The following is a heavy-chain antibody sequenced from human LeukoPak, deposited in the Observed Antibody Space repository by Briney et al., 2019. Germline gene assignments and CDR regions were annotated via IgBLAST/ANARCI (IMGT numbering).Heavy chain of an antibody. J-gene: IGHJ4*02. CDR1: GYTFTGYY. Sequence: ASVTVSFKASGYTFTGYYMHWARQAPGQGLEWLGWINPNSGGTNYAQKFQGRVTMTRDTSISTAYMELSRLRSDDTAVYYCARVGTVRYYYDSSGPYWGQGTLVTVSS. V-gene: IGHV1-2*02. CDR3: ARVGTVRYYYDSSGPY. CDR2: INPNSGGT. D-gene: IGHD3-22*01.